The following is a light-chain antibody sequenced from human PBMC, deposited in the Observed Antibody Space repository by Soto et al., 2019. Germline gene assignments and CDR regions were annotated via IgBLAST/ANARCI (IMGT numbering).Light chain of an antibody. Sequence: QSALTQPRSVSGSPGQSVTISCTGTSSDVGGYNYVSWYQQHPGKAPKLMIYDVSKRPSGVPDRFSGSKSGNTASLTISGLQAAYEADYYCCSYAGSYTHVFGTGTKLTVL. CDR1: SSDVGGYNY. CDR2: DVS. V-gene: IGLV2-11*01. CDR3: CSYAGSYTHV. J-gene: IGLJ1*01.